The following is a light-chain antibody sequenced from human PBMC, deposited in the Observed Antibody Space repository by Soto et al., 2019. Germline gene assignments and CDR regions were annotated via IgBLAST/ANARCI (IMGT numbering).Light chain of an antibody. CDR3: AAWDDSLSGWV. CDR2: MNT. Sequence: QSVLTQAPSESGTPGQRVTISCSGSSSNIGSNHVYWYLQLPGTAPKLLIYMNTQRPSGVPDRFSGSKSGTSASLAISGLRSEDEADYYCAAWDDSLSGWVFGGGTKLTVL. CDR1: SSNIGSNH. V-gene: IGLV1-47*01. J-gene: IGLJ3*02.